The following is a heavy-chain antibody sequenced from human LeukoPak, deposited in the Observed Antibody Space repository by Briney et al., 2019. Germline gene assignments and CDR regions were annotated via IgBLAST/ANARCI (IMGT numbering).Heavy chain of an antibody. Sequence: GSLRLSCAASEFTFSDAWMNWVRQPPGKGLEWIGEINHNGSTNYNPSLKSRVTISVDTSKNQFSLKLSSVTAADTAVYYCARYYYGDYSLHRGRFDYWGQGTLVTVSS. V-gene: IGHV4-34*01. D-gene: IGHD4-17*01. CDR2: INHNGST. CDR1: EFTFSDAW. CDR3: ARYYYGDYSLHRGRFDY. J-gene: IGHJ4*02.